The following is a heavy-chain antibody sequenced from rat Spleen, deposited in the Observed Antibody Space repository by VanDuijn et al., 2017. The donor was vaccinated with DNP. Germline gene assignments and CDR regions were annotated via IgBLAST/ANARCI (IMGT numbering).Heavy chain of an antibody. J-gene: IGHJ4*01. CDR2: IISSGGST. Sequence: EVQLVESGGDLVQPGGSLKLSCVASGFTFNNYWMAWIRQVPGRGLEWIAGIISSGGSTYYPDSVKGRFTISRDNAKSTLYLQMESLRSEDTATYYCAKDGRAMDAWGQGTSVTVSS. CDR3: AKDGRAMDA. CDR1: GFTFNNYW. V-gene: IGHV5-31*01.